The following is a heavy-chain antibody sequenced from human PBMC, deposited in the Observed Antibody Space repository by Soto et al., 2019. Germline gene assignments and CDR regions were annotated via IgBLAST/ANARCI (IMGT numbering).Heavy chain of an antibody. Sequence: PSDTLSLTCTVSYGSISVSNVFWGWVRQPPGKGLEWIGNIDYSGTAYFNPSLGTRVTFPVDTSKNQFSLTLYSVTAADTAVYYCARGALNYDLWSGPINGGMDVWGQGNTVTVS. V-gene: IGHV4-39*01. J-gene: IGHJ6*02. CDR2: IDYSGTA. D-gene: IGHD3-3*01. CDR3: ARGALNYDLWSGPINGGMDV. CDR1: YGSISVSNVF.